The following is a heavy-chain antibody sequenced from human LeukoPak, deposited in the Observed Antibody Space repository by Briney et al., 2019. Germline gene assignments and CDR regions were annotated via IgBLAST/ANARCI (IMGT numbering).Heavy chain of an antibody. V-gene: IGHV4-39*01. CDR2: IYYSGST. J-gene: IGHJ5*02. CDR3: ARTVEMATPCKWLDP. CDR1: GGSISSSSYY. D-gene: IGHD5-24*01. Sequence: SETLSLTCSVSGGSISSSSYYWGWIRQPPGKGLEWIGSIYYSGSTYYNPSLKSRVTISVDTSKNQFSLKLSSVTAADTALYYCARTVEMATPCKWLDPWGQGTLVTVSS.